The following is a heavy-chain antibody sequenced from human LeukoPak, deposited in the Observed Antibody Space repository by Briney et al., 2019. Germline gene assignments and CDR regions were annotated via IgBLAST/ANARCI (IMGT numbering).Heavy chain of an antibody. CDR1: GFTFSSFA. V-gene: IGHV3-23*01. CDR3: ATKRWLREDFFDY. J-gene: IGHJ4*02. Sequence: GGSLRLSCAASGFTFSSFARYWARQAPGKGLEWVSCISDSGGSTYYADSVKGRFTISRDNSKNTLYLQLNSLRAEDTAVYFCATKRWLREDFFDYWGQGTLVTVSS. CDR2: ISDSGGST. D-gene: IGHD5-12*01.